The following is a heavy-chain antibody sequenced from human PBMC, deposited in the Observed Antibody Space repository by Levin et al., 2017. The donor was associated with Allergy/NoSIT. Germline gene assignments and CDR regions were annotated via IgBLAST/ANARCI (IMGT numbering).Heavy chain of an antibody. Sequence: GESLKISCVASGFTFSRAWMSWVRQAPGKGLEWVGRSTSKVDGGTTDYSAPVKGRFTISRDESKNTLFLQMSSLKTDDTAVYYCIYGSDMDVWGQGTTVTVSS. CDR3: IYGSDMDV. J-gene: IGHJ6*02. V-gene: IGHV3-15*01. D-gene: IGHD3-10*01. CDR1: GFTFSRAW. CDR2: STSKVDGGTT.